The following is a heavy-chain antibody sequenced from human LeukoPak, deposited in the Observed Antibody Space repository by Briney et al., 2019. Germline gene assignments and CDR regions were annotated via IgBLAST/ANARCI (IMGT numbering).Heavy chain of an antibody. J-gene: IGHJ4*02. V-gene: IGHV1-18*01. D-gene: IGHD4-11*01. CDR2: ISAYNGNT. Sequence: ASVKVSCKASGYTFTSYDINWVRQAPGQGLEWMGWISAYNGNTNYAQKLQGRVTMTTDTSTSTAYMELRSLRSDDTAVYYCAREKGTTVTYPDFDYWGQGTLVTVSS. CDR1: GYTFTSYD. CDR3: AREKGTTVTYPDFDY.